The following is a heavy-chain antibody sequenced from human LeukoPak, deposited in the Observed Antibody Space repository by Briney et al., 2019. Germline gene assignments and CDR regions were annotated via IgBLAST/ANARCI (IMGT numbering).Heavy chain of an antibody. CDR1: GFXFSSYA. Sequence: GGSLRLSCAVSGFXFSSYAINWVRQAPGKGLEWVSGISGSGAGTYYADSVKGRFTISRDNSKNTLYLQMNSLRAEDTAVYYCAKMVREFYTISYYFDYWGQGTLVTVSS. CDR3: AKMVREFYTISYYFDY. D-gene: IGHD2-8*01. CDR2: ISGSGAGT. V-gene: IGHV3-23*01. J-gene: IGHJ4*02.